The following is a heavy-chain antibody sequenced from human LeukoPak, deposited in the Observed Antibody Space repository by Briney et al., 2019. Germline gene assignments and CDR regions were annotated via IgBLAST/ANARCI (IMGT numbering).Heavy chain of an antibody. V-gene: IGHV3-66*01. CDR2: IYIAGST. J-gene: IGHJ6*03. Sequence: PGGSLRLSCAASGFTVSSNYMSWVRQAPGKGLECVSNIYIAGSTYYADSVKGRFTISRDNSKHTLYLQMNSLRAEDTAVYYCARDHLSSGSSPNYYYYYYMDVWGKGTTVTISS. D-gene: IGHD6-19*01. CDR3: ARDHLSSGSSPNYYYYYYMDV. CDR1: GFTVSSNY.